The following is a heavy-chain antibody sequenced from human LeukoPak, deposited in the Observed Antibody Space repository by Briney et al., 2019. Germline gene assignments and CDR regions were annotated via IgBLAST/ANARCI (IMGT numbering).Heavy chain of an antibody. J-gene: IGHJ6*03. D-gene: IGHD5-12*01. CDR3: ARTIEGYAGGPGYSYYYYMDV. Sequence: SETLSLTCAVYGGSFSSYYWSWIRQPPGKGLEWIGYIYYSGSTNYNPSLKSRVTISVDTSKNQFSLKLRSVTAADTAVYYCARTIEGYAGGPGYSYYYYMDVWGKGTTVTISS. V-gene: IGHV4-59*01. CDR1: GGSFSSYY. CDR2: IYYSGST.